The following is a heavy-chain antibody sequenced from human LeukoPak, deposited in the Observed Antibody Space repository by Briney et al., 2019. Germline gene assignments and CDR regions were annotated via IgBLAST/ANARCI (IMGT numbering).Heavy chain of an antibody. J-gene: IGHJ6*02. V-gene: IGHV1-24*01. CDR3: ATGLLAAAGTQYYYYGMDV. Sequence: ASXXXXXKASGGTFSSYAISWVRQAPGKGREWMGGFDPEDGETVYAQKFQGRVTMTEDTSTDTAYMELSSLRSEDTAVYYCATGLLAAAGTQYYYYGMDVWGQGTTVTVSS. D-gene: IGHD6-13*01. CDR2: FDPEDGET. CDR1: GGTFSSYA.